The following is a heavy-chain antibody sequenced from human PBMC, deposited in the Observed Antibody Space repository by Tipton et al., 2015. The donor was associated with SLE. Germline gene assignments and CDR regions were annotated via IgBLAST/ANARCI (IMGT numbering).Heavy chain of an antibody. CDR3: ARGIIAAAFLYYFDY. CDR2: INHSGST. J-gene: IGHJ4*02. Sequence: TLSLTCTVSGGSISSGDYYWSWIRQPPGKGLEWIGEINHSGSTNYNPSLKSRVTISVNTSKNQFSLKLSSVTAADTAVYYCARGIIAAAFLYYFDYWGQGSLVTVSP. D-gene: IGHD6-13*01. V-gene: IGHV4-30-4*01. CDR1: GGSISSGDYY.